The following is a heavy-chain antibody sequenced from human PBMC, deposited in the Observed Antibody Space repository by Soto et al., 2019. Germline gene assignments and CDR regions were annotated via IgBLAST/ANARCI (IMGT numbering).Heavy chain of an antibody. CDR3: ARGYRTHSSGWSYYYYYGMDV. CDR2: TYYRSKWYN. Sequence: PSQTLSLTCAISGDSVSSNSAAWNWIRQSPSRGLEWLGRTYYRSKWYNDYAVSVKSRITINPDTSKNQFSLQLNSVTPEDTAVYYCARGYRTHSSGWSYYYYYGMDVWGQGTTVTVSS. CDR1: GDSVSSNSAA. J-gene: IGHJ6*02. V-gene: IGHV6-1*01. D-gene: IGHD6-19*01.